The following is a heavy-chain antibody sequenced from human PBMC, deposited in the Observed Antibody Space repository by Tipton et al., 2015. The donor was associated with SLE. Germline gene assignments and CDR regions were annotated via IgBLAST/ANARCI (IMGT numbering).Heavy chain of an antibody. CDR2: IYYTGST. CDR3: VRQRLWSDY. CDR1: GGSMTSSDHY. J-gene: IGHJ4*02. D-gene: IGHD2-21*01. V-gene: IGHV4-39*01. Sequence: TLSLTCTVSGGSMTSSDHYWGWIRQPPGKGLEWIGNIYYTGSTYYNPSLRSRVTISIDTSKSHFSLKLTSVTATDTAVYYCVRQRLWSDYWGQGNLVTVSS.